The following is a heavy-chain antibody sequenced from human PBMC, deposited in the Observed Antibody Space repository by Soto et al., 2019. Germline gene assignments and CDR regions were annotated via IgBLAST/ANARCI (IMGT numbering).Heavy chain of an antibody. D-gene: IGHD3-22*01. J-gene: IGHJ4*02. Sequence: QVQLVQSGAEVKKPGASVKVSCKASGYTFTSYDINWVRQATGQGLEWMGWMNPNSGNTGYAQKVQGRVTMTTTTSISTAYMELSSLRSEDTAVYYCARGGYYYDSSGQGYFDYWGQGPLVTVSS. CDR1: GYTFTSYD. CDR3: ARGGYYYDSSGQGYFDY. V-gene: IGHV1-8*01. CDR2: MNPNSGNT.